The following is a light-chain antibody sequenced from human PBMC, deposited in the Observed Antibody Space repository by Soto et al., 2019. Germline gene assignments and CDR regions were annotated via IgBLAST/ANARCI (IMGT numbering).Light chain of an antibody. V-gene: IGLV2-14*01. Sequence: QSVLTQPASVSGSPGQSIAISCTGTSSDVGGYNYVSWYQQHPGKAPKLIIYDVTNRPSGVSNRFSGSKSGNTASLTISGLQAEDEGNYYCGSFTSTTTVVFGGGTKVTVL. CDR3: GSFTSTTTVV. CDR2: DVT. J-gene: IGLJ2*01. CDR1: SSDVGGYNY.